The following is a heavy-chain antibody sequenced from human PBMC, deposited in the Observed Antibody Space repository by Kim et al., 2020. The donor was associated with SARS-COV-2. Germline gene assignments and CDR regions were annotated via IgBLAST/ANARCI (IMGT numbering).Heavy chain of an antibody. CDR1: GYTFTSYA. CDR3: ARDRGSIQLWLRIKDYYYYGMDV. V-gene: IGHV7-4-1*02. Sequence: ASVKVSCKASGYTFTSYAMNWVRQAPGQGLEWMGWINTNTGNPTYAQGFTGRFVFSLDTSASTAYLQISSLKAEDTAVYYCARDRGSIQLWLRIKDYYYYGMDVWGQGTTVTVSS. CDR2: INTNTGNP. J-gene: IGHJ6*02. D-gene: IGHD5-18*01.